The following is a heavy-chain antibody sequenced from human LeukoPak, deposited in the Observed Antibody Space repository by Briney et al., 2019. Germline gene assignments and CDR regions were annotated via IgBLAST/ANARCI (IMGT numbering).Heavy chain of an antibody. J-gene: IGHJ3*02. CDR2: INHSGST. CDR3: ARHDDYGRAFDI. D-gene: IGHD4-17*01. Sequence: SETLSLTCAVYGGSFSGYYWSWIRQPPGKGLEWIGEINHSGSTNYNPSLKSRVTISIDRSKNQFSLKLSSVTAADTAVYYCARHDDYGRAFDIWGQGTMVTVSS. CDR1: GGSFSGYY. V-gene: IGHV4-34*01.